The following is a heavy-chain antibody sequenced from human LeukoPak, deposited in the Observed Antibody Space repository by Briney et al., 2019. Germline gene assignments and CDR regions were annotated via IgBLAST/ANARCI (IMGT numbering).Heavy chain of an antibody. J-gene: IGHJ4*02. Sequence: PSETLSLTCTVSGYSISSGYYWGWIRQPPGKGLEWIGSIYHSGSTYYNPSLKSRVTISVDTSKNQFSLKLSSVTAADTAVYYCARGYSSGWFLTSLFDYWGQGTLVTVSS. V-gene: IGHV4-38-2*02. CDR2: IYHSGST. D-gene: IGHD6-19*01. CDR3: ARGYSSGWFLTSLFDY. CDR1: GYSISSGYY.